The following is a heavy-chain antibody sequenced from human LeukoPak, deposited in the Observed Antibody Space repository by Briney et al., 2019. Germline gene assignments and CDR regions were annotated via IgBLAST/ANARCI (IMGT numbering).Heavy chain of an antibody. CDR3: ARERGDYDSDNWFDS. V-gene: IGHV4-59*01. CDR1: GASIGSYF. D-gene: IGHD4-17*01. J-gene: IGHJ5*01. Sequence: PSETLSLTCTVSGASIGSYFWSWIRQPPGKGLEWIGYIYYVGGTNYNPSFEGRITISVDTSKNRISLSLTSVTASDTAIYYCARERGDYDSDNWFDSWGQGTLVTVSS. CDR2: IYYVGGT.